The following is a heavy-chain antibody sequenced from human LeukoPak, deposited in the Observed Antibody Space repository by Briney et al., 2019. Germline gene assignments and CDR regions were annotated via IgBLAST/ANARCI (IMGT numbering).Heavy chain of an antibody. CDR2: IYSGGST. Sequence: QPGGSLRLSCAASGFTVSSNYMSWVRQAPGKGLEWVSVIYSGGSTYYADSVKGRFTISRDNSKNTLYLQMSSLRAEDTAVYYCARDSYDSSGYYVPYYYYYGMDVWGQGTTVTVSS. V-gene: IGHV3-66*01. CDR3: ARDSYDSSGYYVPYYYYYGMDV. CDR1: GFTVSSNY. J-gene: IGHJ6*02. D-gene: IGHD3-22*01.